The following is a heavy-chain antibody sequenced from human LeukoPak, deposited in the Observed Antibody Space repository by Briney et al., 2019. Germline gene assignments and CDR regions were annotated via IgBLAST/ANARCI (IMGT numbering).Heavy chain of an antibody. J-gene: IGHJ5*02. CDR3: ATGGHYYDSSGYNWFDP. V-gene: IGHV1-24*01. D-gene: IGHD3-22*01. Sequence: ASVKVSCKVSGYTLTELSMHWVRQAPGKGLEWMGGFDPEDGETIYAQKFQGRVTMTEDTSTDTAYMELSSLRSEDTAVYYCATGGHYYDSSGYNWFDPWGQGTLVTASS. CDR2: FDPEDGET. CDR1: GYTLTELS.